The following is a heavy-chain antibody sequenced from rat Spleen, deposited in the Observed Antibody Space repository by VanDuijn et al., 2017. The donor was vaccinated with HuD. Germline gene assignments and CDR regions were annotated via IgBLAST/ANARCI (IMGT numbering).Heavy chain of an antibody. CDR3: ARRHYGYTDYFDY. D-gene: IGHD1-9*01. J-gene: IGHJ2*01. Sequence: EVQLVESGGGLVQPGRSLKLSCAASGFTFSKYYMAWVRQAPTKGLEWVATISYGDSSGHSGTYYRDSVRGRFTISRDDAKSTLSLQMDSLRSEDTATYYCARRHYGYTDYFDYWGQGVMVTVSS. CDR2: ISYGDSSGHSGT. CDR1: GFTFSKYY. V-gene: IGHV5-7*01.